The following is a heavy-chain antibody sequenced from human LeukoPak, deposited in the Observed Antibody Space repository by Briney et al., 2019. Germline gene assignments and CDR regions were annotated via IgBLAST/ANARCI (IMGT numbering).Heavy chain of an antibody. Sequence: GGSLRLSCAASGFTFSNYAMSWVRQAPGKGPEWVSAISGSGDSTFYTDSVKGRFTISRDNSKNTLYLQMKSLRAEDTAVYYCAKDSVVVAGLVNYFDSWGQGTLVTVSS. D-gene: IGHD6-19*01. CDR1: GFTFSNYA. V-gene: IGHV3-23*01. J-gene: IGHJ4*02. CDR2: ISGSGDST. CDR3: AKDSVVVAGLVNYFDS.